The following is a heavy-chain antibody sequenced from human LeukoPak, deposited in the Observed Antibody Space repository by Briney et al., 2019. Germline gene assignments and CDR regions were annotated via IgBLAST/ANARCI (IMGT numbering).Heavy chain of an antibody. J-gene: IGHJ1*01. Sequence: ETLSLTCTVSGGSISSSSYYWGWVRQAPGKGLEWISTISGSGSDTNYADSVRGRLIISRDNSKNTLFLQMNSLRAADTAVYYCAKNMGRWLVTQTAEYFQNWGQGSLVTVSS. D-gene: IGHD6-19*01. V-gene: IGHV3-23*01. CDR1: GGSISSSSYY. CDR3: AKNMGRWLVTQTAEYFQN. CDR2: ISGSGSDT.